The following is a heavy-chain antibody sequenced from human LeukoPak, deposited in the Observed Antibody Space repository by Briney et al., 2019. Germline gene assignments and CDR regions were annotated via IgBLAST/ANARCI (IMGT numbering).Heavy chain of an antibody. Sequence: PSETLSLTCTVSGGSISSYYWGWIRQPPGKGLEWIGSIYYSGSTYYNPSLKSRVTISVDTSKNQFSLKLSSVTAADTAVYYCARHEGSGSYSNYWGQGTLVTVSS. CDR1: GGSISSYY. J-gene: IGHJ4*02. V-gene: IGHV4-39*01. D-gene: IGHD3-10*01. CDR3: ARHEGSGSYSNY. CDR2: IYYSGST.